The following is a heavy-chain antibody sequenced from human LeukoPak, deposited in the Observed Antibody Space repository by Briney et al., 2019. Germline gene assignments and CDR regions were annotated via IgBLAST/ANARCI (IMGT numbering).Heavy chain of an antibody. V-gene: IGHV3-30-3*01. D-gene: IGHD3-22*01. CDR2: ISYDGSNK. J-gene: IGHJ4*02. Sequence: PGGSLRLSCAASGFTFSSYAMHWVRQAPGKGLEWVAVISYDGSNKYYADSVKGRFTISRDNSKNTLYLQMNSLRAEDTAVYYCANYDSSGPTNYWGQGTLVTVSS. CDR3: ANYDSSGPTNY. CDR1: GFTFSSYA.